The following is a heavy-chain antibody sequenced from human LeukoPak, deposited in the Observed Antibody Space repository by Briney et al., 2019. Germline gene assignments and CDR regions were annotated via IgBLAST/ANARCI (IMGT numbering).Heavy chain of an antibody. CDR2: ISYDGSNK. J-gene: IGHJ4*02. CDR1: GFTFNNYA. Sequence: GGSLRLSCAASGFTFNNYAMHWVRQAPGKGLEWVAVISYDGSNKYYADSVKGRFTISRDNAKNSLYLQMNSLRPEDTAVYYCARENSGSYYQFDCWGQGTLVTVSS. V-gene: IGHV3-30*04. CDR3: ARENSGSYYQFDC. D-gene: IGHD1-26*01.